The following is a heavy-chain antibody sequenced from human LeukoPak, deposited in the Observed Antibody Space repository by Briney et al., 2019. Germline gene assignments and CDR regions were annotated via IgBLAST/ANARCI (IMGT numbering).Heavy chain of an antibody. CDR3: ARGGYSYGHYYYGMDV. J-gene: IGHJ6*02. CDR2: SNHSGST. Sequence: SETLSLTCAVYGASFSGYYWSWIRQPPGKGLEWIGESNHSGSTNYNPSLKSRVTISVDTSKNQFSLKLSSVTAADTAVYYCARGGYSYGHYYYGMDVWGQGTTVTVSS. CDR1: GASFSGYY. V-gene: IGHV4-34*01. D-gene: IGHD5-18*01.